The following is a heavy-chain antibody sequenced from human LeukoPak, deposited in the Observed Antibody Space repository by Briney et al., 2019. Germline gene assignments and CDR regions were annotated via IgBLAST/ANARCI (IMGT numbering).Heavy chain of an antibody. CDR2: INHSGST. Sequence: KPGGSLRLSCAASGFTVSSNYMSWIRQPPGKGLEWIGEINHSGSTNYNPSLKSRVTISVDTSKNQFSLKLSSVTAADTAVYYCARVPVGYCSSTSCYGVSDYWGQGTLVTVSS. CDR3: ARVPVGYCSSTSCYGVSDY. V-gene: IGHV4-34*01. CDR1: GFTVSSNY. J-gene: IGHJ4*02. D-gene: IGHD2-2*01.